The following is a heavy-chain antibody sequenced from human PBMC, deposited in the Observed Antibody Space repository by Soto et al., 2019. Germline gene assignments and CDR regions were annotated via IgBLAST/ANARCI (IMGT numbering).Heavy chain of an antibody. J-gene: IGHJ4*02. CDR1: GYNFINYW. Sequence: GESLKISCKGSGYNFINYWIGWVRQVPGRGLEWIGIIYPGDFDIKYNPSFQGQVTISADKSITTAYLQWRSLTASDTAIYYCARSYGGEYYDRRNYYYAYWGQGTLVTVSS. D-gene: IGHD3-22*01. V-gene: IGHV5-51*01. CDR2: IYPGDFDI. CDR3: ARSYGGEYYDRRNYYYAY.